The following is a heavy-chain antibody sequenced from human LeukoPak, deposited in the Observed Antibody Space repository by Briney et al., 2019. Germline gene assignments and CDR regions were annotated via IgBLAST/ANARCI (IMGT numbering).Heavy chain of an antibody. CDR2: ISGSGGST. Sequence: PGGSLRLSCAASGFTFSSYAISWVRQAPGKGLQRVSTISGSGGSTYYADSVKGRFTISRDNSKNTLYLQMNSLRAEDTAVYYCARRPGLERYHFDYWGQGTLVTVSS. CDR1: GFTFSSYA. D-gene: IGHD1-1*01. CDR3: ARRPGLERYHFDY. J-gene: IGHJ4*02. V-gene: IGHV3-23*01.